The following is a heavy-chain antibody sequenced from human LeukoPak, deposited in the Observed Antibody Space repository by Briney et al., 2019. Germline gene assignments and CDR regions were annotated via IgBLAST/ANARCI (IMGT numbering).Heavy chain of an antibody. CDR1: GGSISSYY. CDR3: ARDPNYYDSSGPAAFDI. CDR2: IYTSGST. J-gene: IGHJ3*02. Sequence: SETLSLTCTVSGGSISSYYWSWIRQPAGKGLEWIGRIYTSGSTNYNPSLKSRVTTSVDTSKNQFSLKLSSVTAADTAVYYCARDPNYYDSSGPAAFDIWGQGTMVTVSS. D-gene: IGHD3-22*01. V-gene: IGHV4-4*07.